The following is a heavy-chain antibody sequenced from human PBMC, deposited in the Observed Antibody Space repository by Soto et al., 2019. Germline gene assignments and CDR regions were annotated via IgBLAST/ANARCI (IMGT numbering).Heavy chain of an antibody. CDR2: ISYDGSNK. V-gene: IGHV3-30-3*01. Sequence: QVQLVESGGGVVQHGRSLRLSCAASGFTFSSYAMHWVRQAPGKGLEWVAVISYDGSNKYYADSVKGRFTISRDNSKNTLYLQMNSLRAEDTAVYYCARDSISYGFDYWGQGTLVTVSS. J-gene: IGHJ4*02. CDR1: GFTFSSYA. CDR3: ARDSISYGFDY. D-gene: IGHD5-18*01.